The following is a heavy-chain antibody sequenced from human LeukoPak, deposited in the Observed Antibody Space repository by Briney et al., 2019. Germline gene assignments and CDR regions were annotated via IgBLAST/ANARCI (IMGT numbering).Heavy chain of an antibody. D-gene: IGHD3-10*01. CDR2: FDPEDGET. CDR3: ATEGLTTMVRGAAFDY. CDR1: GYTLTELS. Sequence: ASVKVSCKVSGYTLTELSMHWVRQAPGKGLEWMGGFDPEDGETIYAQKFQGRVTMTEDTSTDTAYMELSSLRSEDTAVYYCATEGLTTMVRGAAFDYWGQGTLVTVSS. V-gene: IGHV1-24*01. J-gene: IGHJ4*02.